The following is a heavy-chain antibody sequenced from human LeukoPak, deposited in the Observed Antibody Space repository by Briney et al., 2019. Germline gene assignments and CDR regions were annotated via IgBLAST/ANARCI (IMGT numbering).Heavy chain of an antibody. V-gene: IGHV3-23*01. CDR2: ISGAGDST. Sequence: GGSLRLSCAASGFTFSSYAMSWVRQAPGKGLEWFSAISGAGDSTYYADSVKGRFTISRDYSENTLYLQMNSLRAEDTAVYYCAKGFHTVRPYYFDYWGQGTLVTVSS. CDR1: GFTFSSYA. CDR3: AKGFHTVRPYYFDY. D-gene: IGHD4-11*01. J-gene: IGHJ4*02.